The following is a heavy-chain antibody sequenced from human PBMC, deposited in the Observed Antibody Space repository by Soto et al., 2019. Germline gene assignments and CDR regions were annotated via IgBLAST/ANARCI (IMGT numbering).Heavy chain of an antibody. CDR3: SRIFGKSTTWYLNAVDV. CDR1: GGSFSSYA. Sequence: QVQLVQSGAEVKKPGSSVKVSCKASGGSFSSYAISWVRQTPGQGLEWMGGFIPIFDTTNYAQKCQGRVTIAADEAASAAYLELSSLGSEDTVVYYCSRIFGKSTTWYLNAVDVWCQGTTVTVSS. J-gene: IGHJ6*02. V-gene: IGHV1-69*01. D-gene: IGHD6-13*01. CDR2: FIPIFDTT.